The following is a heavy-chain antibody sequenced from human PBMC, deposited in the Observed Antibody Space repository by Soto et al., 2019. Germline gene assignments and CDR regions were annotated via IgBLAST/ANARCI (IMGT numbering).Heavy chain of an antibody. CDR3: ARNGTYSSSLSQYSGMDV. V-gene: IGHV1-69*01. Sequence: QVQLVQSGAEVKEPGSSVKVSCKASGGTFAGFIMNWVRQTPGQGLEWMGAIVPMFGTPTYAERFKGRVTISATGSTSTAYMELTSLRSEDTAVYYCARNGTYSSSLSQYSGMDVWGQGTTVTVS. CDR1: GGTFAGFI. J-gene: IGHJ6*02. CDR2: IVPMFGTP. D-gene: IGHD6-19*01.